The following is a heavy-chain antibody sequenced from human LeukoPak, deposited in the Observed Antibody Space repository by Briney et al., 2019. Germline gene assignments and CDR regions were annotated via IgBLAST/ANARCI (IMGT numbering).Heavy chain of an antibody. D-gene: IGHD3-10*01. Sequence: GGSLRLSCAASRLSFSNYGIHWVRQAPGKGLEWVAFIQYHGINKYYADSVKGRFTISRDNSKNTVNLQMNSLRAEDRAVYYCAKEPKLWFGELGIDYWGQGTLVTVSS. CDR3: AKEPKLWFGELGIDY. CDR2: IQYHGINK. J-gene: IGHJ4*02. CDR1: RLSFSNYG. V-gene: IGHV3-30*02.